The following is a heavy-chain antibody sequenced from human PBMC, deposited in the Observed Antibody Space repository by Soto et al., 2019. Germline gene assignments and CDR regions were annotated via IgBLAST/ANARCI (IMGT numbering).Heavy chain of an antibody. J-gene: IGHJ5*02. V-gene: IGHV4-31*03. CDR2: IYYSGST. Sequence: QVQLQESGPGLVKPSQTLSLTCTVSGGSISSGGYYWSWIRQHPGKGLEWIGYIYYSGSTYYNPSLKRRVTISVDTSKNQYSLKLSSVTAADTAVYYCARMHCSGGSCYFTDNWFDPWGQGTLVTVSS. D-gene: IGHD2-15*01. CDR1: GGSISSGGYY. CDR3: ARMHCSGGSCYFTDNWFDP.